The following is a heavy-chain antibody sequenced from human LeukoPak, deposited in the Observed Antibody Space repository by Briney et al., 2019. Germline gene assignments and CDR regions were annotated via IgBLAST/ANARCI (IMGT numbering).Heavy chain of an antibody. D-gene: IGHD1-26*01. J-gene: IGHJ4*02. CDR1: GFTFSSYA. CDR2: ISSSGSTI. V-gene: IGHV3-48*03. CDR3: ARTGGSYPYYFEY. Sequence: GGSLRLSCAASGFTFSSYAMNWVRQAPGKGLEWVSYISSSGSTIYYADSVKGRFTLSRDNAKNSLYLQMNSLRAEDTAVYYCARTGGSYPYYFEYWGQGTLVTVSS.